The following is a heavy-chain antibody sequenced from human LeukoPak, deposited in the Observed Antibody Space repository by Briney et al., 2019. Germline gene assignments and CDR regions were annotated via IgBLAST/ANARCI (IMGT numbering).Heavy chain of an antibody. CDR1: GGSISSYY. V-gene: IGHV4-4*07. D-gene: IGHD3-16*01. CDR2: IYTSGST. CDR3: ARDSLGFRPFDI. J-gene: IGHJ3*02. Sequence: PSETLSLTCSVSGGSISSYYWSWIRQPAGKGLEWIGRIYTSGSTNYNPSLKSRVTMSVDTSKDQISLNLSSVTAADTAVYYCARDSLGFRPFDIWGQGTMITVSS.